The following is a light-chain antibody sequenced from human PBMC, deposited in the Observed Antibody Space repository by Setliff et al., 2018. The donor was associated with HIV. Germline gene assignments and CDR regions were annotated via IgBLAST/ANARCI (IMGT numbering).Light chain of an antibody. CDR1: SSNIGAGYD. Sequence: VLTQPPSVSGAPGQRATISCTGSSSNIGAGYDVHWYQQLPGTAPKLLIYGNNNRPSGVPDRFSGSKSGASASLAITGLQAEDEADYYCQSYDIRLSGSGVFGTGTKVTVL. CDR3: QSYDIRLSGSGV. J-gene: IGLJ1*01. CDR2: GNN. V-gene: IGLV1-40*01.